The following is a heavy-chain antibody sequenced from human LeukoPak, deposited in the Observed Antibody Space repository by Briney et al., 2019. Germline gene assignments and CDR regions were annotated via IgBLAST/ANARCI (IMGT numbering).Heavy chain of an antibody. V-gene: IGHV3-30*02. D-gene: IGHD3-10*01. CDR1: GFTFSSYS. Sequence: GGSLRLSCAASGFTFSSYSMNWVRQAPGRGLEWVAFIRFDGSNKFYADSVKGRFTISRDNSKNTLSLQMNSLRAEDAAVYYCAKEGAYFGSGSYIGHYMDVWGKGTTVTVSS. CDR2: IRFDGSNK. CDR3: AKEGAYFGSGSYIGHYMDV. J-gene: IGHJ6*03.